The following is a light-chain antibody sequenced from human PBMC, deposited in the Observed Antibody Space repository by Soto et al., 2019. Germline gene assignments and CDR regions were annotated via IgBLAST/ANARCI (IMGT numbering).Light chain of an antibody. J-gene: IGKJ1*01. CDR3: QQYNDWPLT. CDR1: QSVSSY. CDR2: GAS. Sequence: PGERATLSCRASQSVSSYLAWYQQKPGQAPRLLIYGASARATGIPDRFSGAGSGTEFTLTISSLQSEDFALYYCQQYNDWPLTFGQGTKVDIK. V-gene: IGKV3D-15*01.